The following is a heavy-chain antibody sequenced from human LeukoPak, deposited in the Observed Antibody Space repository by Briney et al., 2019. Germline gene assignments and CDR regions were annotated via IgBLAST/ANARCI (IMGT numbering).Heavy chain of an antibody. D-gene: IGHD3-3*01. V-gene: IGHV4-34*01. J-gene: IGHJ6*02. CDR1: GGSFSGYY. CDR3: ARDLRTITIFGVAKYYGMDV. CDR2: INHSGST. Sequence: PSETLSLTCAVYGGSFSGYYWSWIRQPPGKGLEWIGEINHSGSTNYNPSLKSRVTISVDTSKNQFSLKLSSVTAADTAVYYCARDLRTITIFGVAKYYGMDVWGQGTTVTVSS.